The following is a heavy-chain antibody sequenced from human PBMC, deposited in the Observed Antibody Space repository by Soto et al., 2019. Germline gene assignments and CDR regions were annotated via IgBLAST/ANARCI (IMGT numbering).Heavy chain of an antibody. Sequence: VASVKVSCKASGYIFTNYDINWVRQATGQGLEYLGWINPNSGNTGYVQKFQGRVTMTRNTSINTAYMELSSLRAEDTAVYYCARRPNAFDYWGQGALVTVSS. V-gene: IGHV1-8*01. J-gene: IGHJ4*02. CDR1: GYIFTNYD. CDR3: ARRPNAFDY. CDR2: INPNSGNT.